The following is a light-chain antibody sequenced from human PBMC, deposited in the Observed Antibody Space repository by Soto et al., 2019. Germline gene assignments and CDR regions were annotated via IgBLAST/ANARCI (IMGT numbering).Light chain of an antibody. CDR3: QQYNYWPPT. CDR1: HSVGSD. V-gene: IGKV3-15*01. Sequence: EIVMTQSPATLSVSPGERATLSCRASHSVGSDLAWYHQKPGQAPRLLISGASVRATGIAARISGSGSGTEFTLTISSLQSEDSAVYYCQQYNYWPPTFGGGTKVEIK. J-gene: IGKJ4*01. CDR2: GAS.